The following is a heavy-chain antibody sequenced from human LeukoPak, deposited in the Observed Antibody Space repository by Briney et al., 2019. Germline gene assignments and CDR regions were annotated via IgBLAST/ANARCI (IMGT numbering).Heavy chain of an antibody. D-gene: IGHD1-26*01. CDR1: GFTFSSYS. J-gene: IGHJ3*02. Sequence: PGGSLRLSCAASGFTFSSYSMNWVRQAPGKGLEWVSSISSSSSYIYYADSVKGRFTISRDNAKNSLYLQMNSLRAEDTAAYYCARDRIVGATSAFDIWGQGTMVTVSS. CDR2: ISSSSSYI. V-gene: IGHV3-21*01. CDR3: ARDRIVGATSAFDI.